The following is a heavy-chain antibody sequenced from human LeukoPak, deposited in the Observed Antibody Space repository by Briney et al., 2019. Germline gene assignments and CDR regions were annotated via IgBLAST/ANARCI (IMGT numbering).Heavy chain of an antibody. CDR1: GFTFSSYG. CDR3: ARDLSGRYSGDY. Sequence: GGSLRLSCAASGFTFSSYGMHWVRQAPGKGLEWVAVISYDGSNKYYADSVKGRFTISRDNSKNTLYLQMSSLRAEDTAVYYCARDLSGRYSGDYWGQGTLVTVSS. CDR2: ISYDGSNK. J-gene: IGHJ4*02. D-gene: IGHD1-26*01. V-gene: IGHV3-30*03.